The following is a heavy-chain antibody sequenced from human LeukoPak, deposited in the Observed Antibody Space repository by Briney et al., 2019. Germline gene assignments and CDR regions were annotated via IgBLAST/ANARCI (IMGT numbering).Heavy chain of an antibody. D-gene: IGHD3-10*01. Sequence: SETLSLTCAVSGASITSSNYYWSWLRQPAGKGLEWIGRIYTSGTTNYNPSLKSRVTISVDTSKNQFSLKLSSVTAADTAVYYCAVTMVRGVLDYWGQGTLVTVSS. CDR3: AVTMVRGVLDY. CDR1: GASITSSNYY. V-gene: IGHV4-61*02. J-gene: IGHJ4*02. CDR2: IYTSGTT.